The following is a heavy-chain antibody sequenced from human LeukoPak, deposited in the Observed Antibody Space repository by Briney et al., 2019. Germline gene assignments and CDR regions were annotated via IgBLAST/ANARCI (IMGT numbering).Heavy chain of an antibody. CDR2: INPNSGGT. D-gene: IGHD6-19*01. Sequence: ASVTVSCKASGYTFNGYYKHWVRQVPGQGLEWMGWINPNSGGTNYAQKFQGRVTMTRDTSISTAYMELSRLRSDDTAMYYCARSSGWKYNIDYWGQGTLVTVSS. CDR3: ARSSGWKYNIDY. V-gene: IGHV1-2*02. J-gene: IGHJ4*02. CDR1: GYTFNGYY.